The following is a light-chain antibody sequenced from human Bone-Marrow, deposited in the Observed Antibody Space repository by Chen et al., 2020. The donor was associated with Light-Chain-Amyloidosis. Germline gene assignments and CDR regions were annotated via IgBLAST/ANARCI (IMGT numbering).Light chain of an antibody. CDR2: DNN. CDR3: GTWDSSLSAVV. Sequence: QSVLTQPPSVSAAPGQKVTISCSGSNSNIGSNYVSWYQQLPGAAPELLIYDNNKRPPEILDRFSGSKSGPSATLGISGLQTGDEADYYCGTWDSSLSAVVFGGGTKLTVL. CDR1: NSNIGSNY. J-gene: IGLJ3*02. V-gene: IGLV1-51*01.